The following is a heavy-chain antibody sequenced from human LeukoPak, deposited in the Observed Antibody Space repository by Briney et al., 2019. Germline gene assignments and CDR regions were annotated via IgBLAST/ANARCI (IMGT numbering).Heavy chain of an antibody. CDR3: AKSGGYGLIDY. V-gene: IGHV4-38-2*02. D-gene: IGHD6-19*01. CDR2: IYHSGST. J-gene: IGHJ4*02. Sequence: SETLSLTCTVSGYSISSGYYWGWIRQPPGKGLEWIGSIYHSGSTYYNPSLKSRVTISVDTPKNQFSLKLSSVTAADTAMYYCAKSGGYGLIDYWGQGTLVTVSS. CDR1: GYSISSGYY.